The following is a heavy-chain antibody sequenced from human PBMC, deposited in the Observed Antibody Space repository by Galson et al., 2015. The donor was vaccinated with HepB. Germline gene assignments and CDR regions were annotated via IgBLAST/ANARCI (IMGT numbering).Heavy chain of an antibody. CDR1: GYTFTSYA. CDR2: INTNTGNP. J-gene: IGHJ4*02. D-gene: IGHD6-19*01. Sequence: SVKVSCKASGYTFTSYAMNWVRQAPGQGLEWMGWINTNTGNPTYAQGFTGRFVFSLDTSVSTAYLQISSLKAEDTAVYYCARDSVGIAVAGTGLDYWGQGTLVTVSS. CDR3: ARDSVGIAVAGTGLDY. V-gene: IGHV7-4-1*02.